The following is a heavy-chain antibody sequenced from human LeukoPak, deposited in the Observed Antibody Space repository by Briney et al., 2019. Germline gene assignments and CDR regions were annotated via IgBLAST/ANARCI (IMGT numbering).Heavy chain of an antibody. V-gene: IGHV3-66*01. D-gene: IGHD3-10*01. Sequence: PGGSLRLSCAASGFTFDDYAMHWVRQAPGKGLEWVSVIYSGGYTYYADSVKGRFTISRDNSKNTLYLQMNSLRAEDTAVYYCARDRGSGLDYWGQGTLVTVSS. J-gene: IGHJ4*02. CDR1: GFTFDDYA. CDR2: IYSGGYT. CDR3: ARDRGSGLDY.